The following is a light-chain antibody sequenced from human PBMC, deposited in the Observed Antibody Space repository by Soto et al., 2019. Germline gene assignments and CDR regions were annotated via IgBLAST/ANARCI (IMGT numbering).Light chain of an antibody. J-gene: IGKJ3*01. V-gene: IGKV3-11*01. CDR1: QSVGNY. CDR2: DVS. CDR3: QQRSNWIFT. Sequence: EVVLTQSPATLSLSPGEGATLSCRASQSVGNYLAWYQQRPGQAPRLLIYDVSSRATGIPARFSGSGSGTDFTLTITNLEPEDFAVYYCQQRSNWIFTFGPGTIVDIK.